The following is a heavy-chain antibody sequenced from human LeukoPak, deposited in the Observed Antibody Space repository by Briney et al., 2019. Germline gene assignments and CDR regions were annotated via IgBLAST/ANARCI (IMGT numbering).Heavy chain of an antibody. D-gene: IGHD1-26*01. CDR1: GGSVSSYNW. V-gene: IGHV4-4*02. CDR2: IYHSGST. CDR3: ASHLELPFDY. Sequence: SETLSLTCVVSGGSVSSYNWWSWVRQPPGKGLEWIGEIYHSGSTNYNPSLKSRVTISVDKSKNQFSLKLSSVTAADTAVYYCASHLELPFDYWGQGTLVTVSS. J-gene: IGHJ4*02.